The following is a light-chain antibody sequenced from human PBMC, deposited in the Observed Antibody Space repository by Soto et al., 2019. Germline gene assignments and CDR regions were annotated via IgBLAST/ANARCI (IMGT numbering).Light chain of an antibody. CDR1: QSISSW. CDR2: DAS. J-gene: IGKJ1*01. V-gene: IGKV1-5*01. CDR3: QQYNSYSWT. Sequence: DIQMTQSPSTLSASVGDRVTITCRASQSISSWLAWYQQKPGKAPKLLIYDASSLESGVPSRFSGSGSGKDFTLPISSLQADDFATYYCQQYNSYSWTIGQGTKVEIK.